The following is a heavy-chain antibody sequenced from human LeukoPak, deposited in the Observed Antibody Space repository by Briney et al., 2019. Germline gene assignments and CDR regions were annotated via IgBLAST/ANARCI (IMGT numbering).Heavy chain of an antibody. V-gene: IGHV4-38-2*02. CDR2: IYHSGST. CDR3: ARDSSSSTNWFDP. J-gene: IGHJ5*02. Sequence: SETLSLTCTVSGYSISFGYSWGWIRQPPGKGLEWIGTIYHSGSTHYNPSLKSRVTISLDTSKKQFSLKLTSVTAADTAVYFCARDSSSSTNWFDPWGQGTLVTVSS. CDR1: GYSISFGYS. D-gene: IGHD6-6*01.